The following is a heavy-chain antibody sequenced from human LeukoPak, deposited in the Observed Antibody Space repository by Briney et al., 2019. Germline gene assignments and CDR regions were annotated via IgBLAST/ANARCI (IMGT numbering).Heavy chain of an antibody. D-gene: IGHD2-2*01. Sequence: RASVKVSCKASGGTFSSYAISWVRQAPGQGLEWMGGIIPIFGTANYAQKFQGRVTITADESTSTAYMELSSLRSEDTAVYYCARDRTDIVVVPAAPGEPTLQYNWFDPWGQGTLVTVSS. CDR2: IIPIFGTA. CDR3: ARDRTDIVVVPAAPGEPTLQYNWFDP. V-gene: IGHV1-69*13. CDR1: GGTFSSYA. J-gene: IGHJ5*02.